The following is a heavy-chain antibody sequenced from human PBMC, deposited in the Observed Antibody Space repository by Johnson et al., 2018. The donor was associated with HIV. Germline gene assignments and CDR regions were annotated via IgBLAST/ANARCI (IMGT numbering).Heavy chain of an antibody. J-gene: IGHJ3*02. Sequence: VQLVESGGGVVQPGRSLRLSCAASKFTFNSYTLHWVRQAPGKGLEWVAVISYDGSNTYYADSVKGRFTISRDNSKNSLYLQMNSLRAEDTAVYYCARGANSWSYFGAFDIWGRGTMVTVSS. CDR3: ARGANSWSYFGAFDI. D-gene: IGHD1-26*01. CDR2: ISYDGSNT. V-gene: IGHV3-30*04. CDR1: KFTFNSYT.